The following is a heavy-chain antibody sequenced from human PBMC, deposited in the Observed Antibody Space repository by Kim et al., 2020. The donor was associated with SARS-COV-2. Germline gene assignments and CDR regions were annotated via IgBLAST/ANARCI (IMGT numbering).Heavy chain of an antibody. CDR1: GYIFTSYW. CDR3: ARHGSTVVTPWFDP. J-gene: IGHJ5*02. D-gene: IGHD4-17*01. CDR2: IDPSDSYT. Sequence: GESLKISCKGYGYIFTSYWISWVRQMPGKGLEWMGRIDPSDSYTNYSPSFQGHVTISADKSISTTYLQWSSLKASDTAMYYCARHGSTVVTPWFDPWGQGTLVTVSS. V-gene: IGHV5-10-1*01.